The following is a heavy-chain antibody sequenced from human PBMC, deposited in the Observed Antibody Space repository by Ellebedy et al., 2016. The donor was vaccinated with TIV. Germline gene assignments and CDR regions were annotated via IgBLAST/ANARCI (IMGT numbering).Heavy chain of an antibody. Sequence: SETLSLTXTVPGDSISRYYWNWLRQAAGKGLEYIGRIYTGGTTYYNPSLKSRVTMSMDTSKNHLSLSLTSVTAADTAMYFCARLCSSATCYNAFDLWGQGTMVTVSS. V-gene: IGHV4-4*07. CDR3: ARLCSSATCYNAFDL. CDR2: IYTGGTT. CDR1: GDSISRYY. J-gene: IGHJ3*01. D-gene: IGHD2-2*01.